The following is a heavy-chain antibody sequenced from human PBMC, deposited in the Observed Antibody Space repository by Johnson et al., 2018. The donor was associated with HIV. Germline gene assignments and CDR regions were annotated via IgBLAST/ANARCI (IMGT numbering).Heavy chain of an antibody. J-gene: IGHJ3*02. CDR1: GFTFSSYG. CDR3: ASGYYDSSGYYPDAFDI. V-gene: IGHV3-30*03. CDR2: ISYDGSNK. Sequence: QVQLVESGGGVVQPGRSLRLSYAASGFTFSSYGMHWVRQAPGKGLEWVAVISYDGSNKYCADSVKGRFTISRDNSKNTLYLQMNSLRAEDTAVYYCASGYYDSSGYYPDAFDIWGQGTMVTVSS. D-gene: IGHD3-22*01.